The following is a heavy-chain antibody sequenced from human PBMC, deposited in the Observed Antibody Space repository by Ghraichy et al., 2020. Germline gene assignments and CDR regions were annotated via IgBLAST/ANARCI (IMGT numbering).Heavy chain of an antibody. D-gene: IGHD6-6*01. J-gene: IGHJ2*01. CDR2: MNPNSGNT. V-gene: IGHV1-8*01. Sequence: ASVKVSCKASGYTFTSYDINWVRQATGQWLEWMGWMNPNSGNTGYAQKFQGRVTMTRNTSISTAYMELSSLRSEDTAVYYCARGSSPGEGTIPILWGRGTLVTVSS. CDR1: GYTFTSYD. CDR3: ARGSSPGEGTIPIL.